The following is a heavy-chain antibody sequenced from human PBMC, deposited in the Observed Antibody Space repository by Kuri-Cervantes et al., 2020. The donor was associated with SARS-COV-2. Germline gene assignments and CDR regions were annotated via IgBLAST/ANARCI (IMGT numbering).Heavy chain of an antibody. V-gene: IGHV1-18*01. J-gene: IGHJ6*03. D-gene: IGHD2-2*01. CDR2: ISAYNGNT. CDR1: GYTFTSYG. CDR3: ARGYCSSTSCYSFHWYYYYMDV. Sequence: ASVKVSCKASGYTFTSYGISWVRQAPGQGLEWMGWISAYNGNTNYAQKFQGRVTMTRDTSISTAYMELSRLRSDDTAVYYCARGYCSSTSCYSFHWYYYYMDVWGKGTTVTVS.